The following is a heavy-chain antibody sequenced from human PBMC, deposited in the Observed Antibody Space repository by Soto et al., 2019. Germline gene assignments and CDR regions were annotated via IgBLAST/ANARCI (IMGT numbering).Heavy chain of an antibody. CDR2: IYYSGST. V-gene: IGHV4-59*01. CDR3: ARTLLWFGDPDAFDI. J-gene: IGHJ3*02. CDR1: GGSISSYY. D-gene: IGHD3-10*01. Sequence: SETLSLTCTVSGGSISSYYWSWIRQPPGKGLEWIGYIYYSGSTNYNPSLKSRVTISVDTSKNQFSLKLSSVTAADTAVYYCARTLLWFGDPDAFDIWGQGTMVTVSS.